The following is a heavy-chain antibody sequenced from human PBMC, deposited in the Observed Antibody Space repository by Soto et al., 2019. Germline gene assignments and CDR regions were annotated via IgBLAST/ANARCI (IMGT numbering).Heavy chain of an antibody. CDR1: GFTFSSYA. CDR2: ISYDGSNK. D-gene: IGHD3-22*01. Sequence: QVQLVESGGGVVQPGRSLRLSCAASGFTFSSYAMHWVRQAPGKGLEWVAVISYDGSNKYYADSVKGLFTISRDNYKNKMHLLMNSLRAEDASVYYCARDLPHDSSVYYNYYYYDSMYVWGQGTTVTVSS. CDR3: ARDLPHDSSVYYNYYYYDSMYV. V-gene: IGHV3-30-3*01. J-gene: IGHJ6*02.